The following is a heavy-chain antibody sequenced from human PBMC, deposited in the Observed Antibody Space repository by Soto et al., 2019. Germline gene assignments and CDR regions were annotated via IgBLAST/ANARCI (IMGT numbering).Heavy chain of an antibody. J-gene: IGHJ4*02. V-gene: IGHV2-5*02. CDR2: IYWDEDK. Sequence: QITLNESGPTQVNPRQTLTLTCTFSGFSLTTSGVGVGWIGQSPGKAPKGLALIYWDEDKRYSPSLKSRLTITKDTSKNQVVLTMADLDPADTATYYCAHRVLRTVFGLVTTTAIYFDFWGQGTPVAVSS. CDR1: GFSLTTSGVG. D-gene: IGHD3-3*01. CDR3: AHRVLRTVFGLVTTTAIYFDF.